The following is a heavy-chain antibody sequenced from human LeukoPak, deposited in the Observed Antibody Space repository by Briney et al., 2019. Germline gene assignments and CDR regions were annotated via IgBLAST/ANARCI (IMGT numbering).Heavy chain of an antibody. J-gene: IGHJ4*02. CDR3: AREISGERTYYFDY. CDR1: GGSINNYY. CDR2: ISSSGSTI. D-gene: IGHD1-26*01. Sequence: LSLTCTVSGGSINNYYWIWVRQPPGKGLEWVSYISSSGSTIYYADSVKGRFTISRDNAKNSLYLQMNSLRAEDTAVYYCAREISGERTYYFDYWGQGTLVTVSS. V-gene: IGHV3-11*01.